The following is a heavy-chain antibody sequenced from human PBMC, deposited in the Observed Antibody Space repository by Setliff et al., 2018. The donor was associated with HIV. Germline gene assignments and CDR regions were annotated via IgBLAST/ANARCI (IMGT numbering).Heavy chain of an antibody. CDR1: AVSIGGYS. CDR2: IYSTDTT. CDR3: ARHGTWNSQRFHFDY. J-gene: IGHJ4*02. D-gene: IGHD1-7*01. Sequence: SETLSLTCTVSAVSIGGYSWSWIRQSPGKGLEWIRSIYSTDTTNHNPSLESRVTISVDKSKNQFSLKLNSVTAADTAVYYCARHGTWNSQRFHFDYWGQGTPVTVSS. V-gene: IGHV4-4*09.